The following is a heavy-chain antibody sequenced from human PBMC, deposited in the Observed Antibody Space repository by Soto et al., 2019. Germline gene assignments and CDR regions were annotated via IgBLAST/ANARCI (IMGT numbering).Heavy chain of an antibody. V-gene: IGHV3-21*06. Sequence: GGSLRLSCAASGFTFTRYSMNWVRQAPGKGLEWVSSISSTTNDKNSGEAMKGLFTFSRGGAKNSLYLKRNSRRAEDTAVYYCARESEDLASNFDNRGQGTLVTVSS. CDR3: ARESEDLASNFDN. J-gene: IGHJ4*02. CDR1: GFTFTRYS. CDR2: ISSTTNDK.